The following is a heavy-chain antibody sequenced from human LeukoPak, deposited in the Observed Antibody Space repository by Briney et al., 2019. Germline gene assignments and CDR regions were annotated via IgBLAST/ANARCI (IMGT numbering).Heavy chain of an antibody. D-gene: IGHD4-17*01. J-gene: IGHJ4*02. Sequence: NPSETLSLTCAVYGGSFSGYYWSWIRQPPGKGLEWIGEINHSGSTNYNPSLKSRVTISVDTSKNQFSLKLSSVTAADTAVYYCARGDYGDYEMWGQGTLVTVSS. V-gene: IGHV4-34*01. CDR2: INHSGST. CDR3: ARGDYGDYEM. CDR1: GGSFSGYY.